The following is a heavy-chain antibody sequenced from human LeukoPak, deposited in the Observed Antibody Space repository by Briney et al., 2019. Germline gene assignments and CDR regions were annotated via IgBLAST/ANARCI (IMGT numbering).Heavy chain of an antibody. CDR3: ARLGPPDYYYYYYMDV. CDR1: GGSFSGYY. V-gene: IGHV4-34*01. J-gene: IGHJ6*03. Sequence: SETLSLTCAVYGGSFSGYYWSWIRQPPGKRLEWIGEINHSGSTNYNPSLKSRVTISVDTSKNQFSLKLSSVTAADTAVYYCARLGPPDYYYYYYMDVWGKGTTVTVSS. CDR2: INHSGST.